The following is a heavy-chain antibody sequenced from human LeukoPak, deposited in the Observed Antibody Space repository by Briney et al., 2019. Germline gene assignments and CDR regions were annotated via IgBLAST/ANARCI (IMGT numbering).Heavy chain of an antibody. CDR1: GFTFDDYA. CDR3: AKGSYGSGSYPPYYGMDV. V-gene: IGHV3-9*01. Sequence: PGRSLRLSCAASGFTFDDYAMHWVRQAPGKGLEWVSGISWNSGSIGYADSVKGRFTISRDNSKNTLYLQMNSLRAEDTAVYYCAKGSYGSGSYPPYYGMDVWGQGTTVTVSS. CDR2: ISWNSGSI. J-gene: IGHJ6*02. D-gene: IGHD3-10*01.